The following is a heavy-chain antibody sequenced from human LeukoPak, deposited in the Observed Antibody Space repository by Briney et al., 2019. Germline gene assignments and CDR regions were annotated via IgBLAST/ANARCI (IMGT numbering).Heavy chain of an antibody. CDR2: IRYDGSNK. CDR1: GFTFSSYG. CDR3: AKDDDIGYSSSPWDNWFDP. Sequence: PGGSLRLSCAASGFTFSSYGMHWVRQAPGKGLEWVAFIRYDGSNKYYADSVKGRFTIFRDNSKNTLYLQMNSLRAEDTAVYYCAKDDDIGYSSSPWDNWFDPWGQGTLVTVSS. J-gene: IGHJ5*02. D-gene: IGHD6-6*01. V-gene: IGHV3-30*02.